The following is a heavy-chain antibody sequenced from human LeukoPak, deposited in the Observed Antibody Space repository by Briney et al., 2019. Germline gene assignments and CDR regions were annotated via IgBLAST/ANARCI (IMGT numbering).Heavy chain of an antibody. J-gene: IGHJ4*02. Sequence: AVKVCCKASGGTFSSYAISWVRQAPGQGLEWMGGIIPIFGTANYAQKFQGRVTITADESTSTAYMELSSLRSEDTAVYYCAGYGDAYYFDYWGQGTLVTVSS. V-gene: IGHV1-69*13. CDR1: GGTFSSYA. D-gene: IGHD4-17*01. CDR2: IIPIFGTA. CDR3: AGYGDAYYFDY.